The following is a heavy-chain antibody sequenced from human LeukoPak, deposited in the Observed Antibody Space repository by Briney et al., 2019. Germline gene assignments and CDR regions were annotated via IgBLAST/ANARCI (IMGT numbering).Heavy chain of an antibody. CDR1: GGSISSGDYY. Sequence: SQTLSLTCTVSGGSISSGDYYWSWIRQPPGKGLEWIGYIYYSGSTYYNPSLKSRVTISVDTSKNQFSLKLSSVTAADTAVYYCARVAPVYYYGMDVWGQGTTVTVSS. CDR3: ARVAPVYYYGMDV. J-gene: IGHJ6*02. CDR2: IYYSGST. V-gene: IGHV4-30-4*01.